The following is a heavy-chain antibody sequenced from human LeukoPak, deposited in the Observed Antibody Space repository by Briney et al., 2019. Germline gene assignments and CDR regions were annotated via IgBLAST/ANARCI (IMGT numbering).Heavy chain of an antibody. CDR2: ISDSGGS. CDR3: ARVPAAGTGTDY. CDR1: GGSISSSGYY. D-gene: IGHD6-13*01. Sequence: SETLSLTCTVSGGSISSSGYYWSWIRQPPGEGLEWIAYISDSGGSDYNPSLRGRVTISLDTSKNQFSLRLTSVTAADTAVYYCARVPAAGTGTDYWGQGTLVTVSS. J-gene: IGHJ4*02. V-gene: IGHV4-61*08.